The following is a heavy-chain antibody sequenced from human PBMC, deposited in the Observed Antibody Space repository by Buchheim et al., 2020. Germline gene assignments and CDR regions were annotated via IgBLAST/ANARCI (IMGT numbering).Heavy chain of an antibody. V-gene: IGHV5-51*01. CDR2: ISPGESDT. Sequence: EVQLVQSGAEVKKPGESLKISCKDSGYSFTSSWFTWVRQMPGQGLEWMGAISPGESDTRYGPSFQGQVTISADKSITTAYPQWSSLKASDSAMYYCGRGLVEWLVDWGQGTL. J-gene: IGHJ4*02. CDR1: GYSFTSSW. CDR3: GRGLVEWLVD. D-gene: IGHD6-19*01.